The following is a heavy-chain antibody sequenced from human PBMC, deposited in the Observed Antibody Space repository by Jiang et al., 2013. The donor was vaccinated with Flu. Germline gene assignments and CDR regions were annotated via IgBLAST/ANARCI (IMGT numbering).Heavy chain of an antibody. Sequence: TLSLTCTVSGGSISSSSYYWGWIRQPPGKGLEWIGSIYYSGSTYYNPSLKSRVTISVDTSKNQFSLKLSSVTATDTAVYYCARHSGYGGSYWYFDLWGRGTLVTVSS. V-gene: IGHV4-39*01. CDR1: GGSISSSSYY. CDR3: ARHSGYGGSYWYFDL. CDR2: IYYSGST. D-gene: IGHD4-23*01. J-gene: IGHJ2*01.